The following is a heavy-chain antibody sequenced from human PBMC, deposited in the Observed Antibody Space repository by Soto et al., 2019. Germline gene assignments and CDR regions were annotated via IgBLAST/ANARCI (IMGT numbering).Heavy chain of an antibody. Sequence: QITLKESGPTLVKPTQTLTLTCTFSGFSLTTSGVCVGWIRHPPGKALAWLALIYWDDDKRSSPSLKSRLTITKDTSKTQVVLTRTNMAPADTATYFCAHRTTTVTWWFDPWGQGTLVPVSS. J-gene: IGHJ5*02. D-gene: IGHD4-17*01. V-gene: IGHV2-5*02. CDR2: IYWDDDK. CDR3: AHRTTTVTWWFDP. CDR1: GFSLTTSGVC.